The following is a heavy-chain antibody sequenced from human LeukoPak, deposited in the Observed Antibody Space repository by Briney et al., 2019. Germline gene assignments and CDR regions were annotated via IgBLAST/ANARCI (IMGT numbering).Heavy chain of an antibody. V-gene: IGHV4-59*12. CDR3: ARDRAAADYTYYFDY. CDR1: GGSISSYC. D-gene: IGHD6-13*01. CDR2: IYYSGST. Sequence: KASETLSLTCTVSGGSISSYCWSWIRQPPGKGLEWIGYIYYSGSTNYSPSLKSRVTISVDTSKNQFSLKLSSVTAADTAVYYCARDRAAADYTYYFDYWGQGTLVTVSS. J-gene: IGHJ4*02.